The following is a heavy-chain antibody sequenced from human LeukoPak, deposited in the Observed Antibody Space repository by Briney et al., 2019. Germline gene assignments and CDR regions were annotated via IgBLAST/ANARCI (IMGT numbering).Heavy chain of an antibody. Sequence: PGGSLGLSCAASGFTVSSNYMSWVRQAPGKGLEWVSVIYSGGSTYYADSVKGRFAISRDNSKNTLYLQMNSLRAEDTAVYYCARDPRGYSTPGGFDYWGQGTLVTVSS. CDR3: ARDPRGYSTPGGFDY. V-gene: IGHV3-53*01. J-gene: IGHJ4*02. D-gene: IGHD6-13*01. CDR1: GFTVSSNY. CDR2: IYSGGST.